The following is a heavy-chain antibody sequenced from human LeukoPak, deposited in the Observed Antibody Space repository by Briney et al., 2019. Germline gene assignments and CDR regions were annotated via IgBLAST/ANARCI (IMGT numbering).Heavy chain of an antibody. V-gene: IGHV4-34*01. CDR2: INHSGST. J-gene: IGHJ6*03. CDR3: AREPRNCGSGRPYYYYMDV. CDR1: GGSFSGYY. D-gene: IGHD3-10*01. Sequence: SETLSLTCAVYGGSFSGYYWSWIRQPPGKGLEWIGEINHSGSTNYNPSLKGRVTISVDTSKNQFSLKLSSVTAADTAVYYCAREPRNCGSGRPYYYYMDVWGKGTTVTVSS.